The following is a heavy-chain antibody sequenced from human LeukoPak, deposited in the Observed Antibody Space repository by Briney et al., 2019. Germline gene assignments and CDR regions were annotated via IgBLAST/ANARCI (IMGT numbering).Heavy chain of an antibody. J-gene: IGHJ4*02. V-gene: IGHV6-1*01. CDR3: VRDPGGTLFDS. CDR1: GDSVSRDTAS. Sequence: SQTLSLTCVISGDSVSRDTASWNWIRQSPSRGLEWLGRTYYRSKWYNDFAEPVKSRITFSADTSKNQLTLQLNSVTPDDTAVYYCVRDPGGTLFDSWGQGTLVTVSS. CDR2: TYYRSKWYN.